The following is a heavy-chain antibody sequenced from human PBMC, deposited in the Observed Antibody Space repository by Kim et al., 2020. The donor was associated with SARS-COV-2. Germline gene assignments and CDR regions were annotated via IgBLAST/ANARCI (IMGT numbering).Heavy chain of an antibody. Sequence: ASVKVSCKASGYTFTNNAIHWVRLDPGQGLECLGCINPANGDATYAQKFQGRVAITRDTSASTAYMELRGLISEDTAVYYCARGSSSGLAQWGQGTLVTVS. CDR1: GYTFTNNA. V-gene: IGHV1-3*01. J-gene: IGHJ4*02. D-gene: IGHD6-6*01. CDR3: ARGSSSGLAQ. CDR2: INPANGDA.